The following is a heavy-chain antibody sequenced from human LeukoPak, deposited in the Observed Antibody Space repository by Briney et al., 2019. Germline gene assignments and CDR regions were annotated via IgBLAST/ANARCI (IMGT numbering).Heavy chain of an antibody. CDR1: GGSISSYY. J-gene: IGHJ5*02. Sequence: SETLSLTCTVSGGSISSYYWSWIRQPPGKGLEWIGYIYYSGSTNCNPSLKSRVTISVDTSKNQFSLKLSSVTAADTAVYYCVRGSSYVWGAVDPWGQGTLVTVSS. V-gene: IGHV4-59*01. CDR2: IYYSGST. D-gene: IGHD3-16*01. CDR3: VRGSSYVWGAVDP.